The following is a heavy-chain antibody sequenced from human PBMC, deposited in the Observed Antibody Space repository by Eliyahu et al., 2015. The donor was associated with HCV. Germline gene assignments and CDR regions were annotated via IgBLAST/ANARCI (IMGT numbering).Heavy chain of an antibody. CDR1: GFXFGGFA. CDR3: AKDRGVLTMPVDS. V-gene: IGHV3-23*01. D-gene: IGHD2/OR15-2a*01. J-gene: IGHJ4*02. Sequence: EVDLLEFGGGLVQPGGSLRLSCRGAGFXFGGFAMYWVRQAPGKGLEWVSAITSSGDSTYYADSVRGRFTISRANSQNTLYLQMSSLSAEDTAVYYCAKDRGVLTMPVDSWGQGTLVTVSS. CDR2: ITSSGDST.